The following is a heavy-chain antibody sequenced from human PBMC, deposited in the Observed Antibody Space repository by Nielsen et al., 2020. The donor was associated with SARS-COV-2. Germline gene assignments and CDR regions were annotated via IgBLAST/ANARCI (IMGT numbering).Heavy chain of an antibody. D-gene: IGHD1-26*01. CDR1: GGSFSGYY. J-gene: IGHJ6*02. CDR2: IYYSGST. CDR3: ARGKATYGYYYYGMDV. Sequence: SETLSLTCAVCGGSFSGYYWSWIRQPPGKGLEWIGYIYYSGSTYYNPSLKSRVTISVDTSKNQFSLKLSSVTAADTALYYCARGKATYGYYYYGMDVWGQGTTVTVSS. V-gene: IGHV4-34*01.